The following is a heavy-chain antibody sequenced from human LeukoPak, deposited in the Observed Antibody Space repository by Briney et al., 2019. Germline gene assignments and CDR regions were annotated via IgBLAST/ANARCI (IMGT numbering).Heavy chain of an antibody. CDR3: ARDKSGGYYYRFDP. CDR2: IYSGGTT. V-gene: IGHV3-53*01. D-gene: IGHD3-22*01. Sequence: GGSLRLSCAASGFTVSNNYMSWVRQAPGKGLEWVSVIYSGGTTYYADSVKGRFTISRDNSKNTLYLQMNSLRAEDTAVYYCARDKSGGYYYRFDPWGQGTLVTVSS. CDR1: GFTVSNNY. J-gene: IGHJ5*02.